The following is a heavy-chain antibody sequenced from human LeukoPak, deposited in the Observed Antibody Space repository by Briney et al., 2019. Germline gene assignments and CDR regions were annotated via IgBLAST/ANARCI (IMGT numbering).Heavy chain of an antibody. J-gene: IGHJ4*02. Sequence: QPGGSLRLSCAASGFTVSNNYMSWVRQAPGKGLEWVSVIYSGGSTYYADSVKGRFTISRDNSKNTLYLQMNSLRAEDTAVYYCARVVGYCSSTSCYLEYWGQGTLVTVSS. CDR3: ARVVGYCSSTSCYLEY. CDR2: IYSGGST. D-gene: IGHD2-2*01. CDR1: GFTVSNNY. V-gene: IGHV3-53*01.